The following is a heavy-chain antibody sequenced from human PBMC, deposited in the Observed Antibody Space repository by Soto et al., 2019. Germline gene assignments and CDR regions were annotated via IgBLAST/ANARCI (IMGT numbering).Heavy chain of an antibody. CDR2: IYYSGST. D-gene: IGHD3-22*01. Sequence: PSETLSLTCTVSGDSISSYNLAWIRQPPGKGLEWIGSIYYSGSTYYNPSLKSRLTISLDTPKNQFSLKLNSVTAADTAVYFCARNYDRNGYYSPSYFDYWGQGTLVTVSS. V-gene: IGHV4-59*05. CDR3: ARNYDRNGYYSPSYFDY. CDR1: GDSISSYN. J-gene: IGHJ4*02.